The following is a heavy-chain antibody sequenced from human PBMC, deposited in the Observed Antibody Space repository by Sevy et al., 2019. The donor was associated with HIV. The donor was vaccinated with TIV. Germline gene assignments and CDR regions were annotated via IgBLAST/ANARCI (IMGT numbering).Heavy chain of an antibody. V-gene: IGHV3-7*01. CDR2: IKKDGNEK. CDR1: GFNLSPYW. Sequence: GGSLRLSCVASGFNLSPYWMTWVRQAPGKGLEWVANIKKDGNEKYYVDSVKGRFTVSRDNAKNALYLQMYSLRVEDTAVYFCESNTYNYDSNTYYPVYWGQGTRVTVSS. CDR3: ESNTYNYDSNTYYPVY. D-gene: IGHD3-22*01. J-gene: IGHJ4*02.